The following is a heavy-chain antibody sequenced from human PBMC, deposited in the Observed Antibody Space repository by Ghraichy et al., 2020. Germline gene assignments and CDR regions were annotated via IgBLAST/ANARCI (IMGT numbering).Heavy chain of an antibody. CDR2: IYTSGST. V-gene: IGHV4-4*07. J-gene: IGHJ4*02. Sequence: SETLSLTCTVSGGSISSYYWSWIRQPAGKGLEWIGRIYTSGSTNYNPSLKSRVTISVDTSKNQFSLKLSSVTAADTAVYYCARGARYCSSTSCYYYFDYWGQGTLVTVSA. CDR3: ARGARYCSSTSCYYYFDY. CDR1: GGSISSYY. D-gene: IGHD2-2*01.